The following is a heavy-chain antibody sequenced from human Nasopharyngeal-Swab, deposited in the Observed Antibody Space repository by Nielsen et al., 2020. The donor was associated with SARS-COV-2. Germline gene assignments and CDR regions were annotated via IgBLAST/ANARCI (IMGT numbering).Heavy chain of an antibody. CDR3: AARYSSSWWDAFDI. J-gene: IGHJ3*02. D-gene: IGHD6-13*01. V-gene: IGHV3-7*01. CDR1: GFTFSSYW. CDR2: IKQDGSEK. Sequence: GVALEISCAASGFTFSSYWMSWVRQALGKGLEWVANIKQDGSEKYYVDSVKSRFTISRDNAKNSLYLQMNSLRAEDTAVYYCAARYSSSWWDAFDIWGQGTMVTVSS.